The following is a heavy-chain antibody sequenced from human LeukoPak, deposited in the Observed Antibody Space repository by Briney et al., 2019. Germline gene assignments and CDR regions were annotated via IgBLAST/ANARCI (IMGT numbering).Heavy chain of an antibody. CDR3: TRDEFYGSGSYYPFGN. Sequence: SQTLSLTCAVSSGSISSSSYYWGWIRQPPGKGLEWIGSIYNSGSTYYNPSLKSRVTISVDTSKNHFSLKLSSVTAADTAVYYCTRDEFYGSGSYYPFGNWGQGTLVTVS. D-gene: IGHD3-10*01. V-gene: IGHV4-39*02. CDR2: IYNSGST. J-gene: IGHJ4*02. CDR1: SGSISSSSYY.